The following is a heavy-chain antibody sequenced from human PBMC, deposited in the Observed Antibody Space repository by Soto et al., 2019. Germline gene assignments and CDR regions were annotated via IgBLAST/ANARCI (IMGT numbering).Heavy chain of an antibody. Sequence: EVQLVDSGEDLVQPGGSLRLSSVASGFTYRTYVMHWVRQAPGKGLQFVSSISSSNGDSTHYADSVKGRFIISRDSSKNTLYLQMGSLRPEDMASPTSPNW. CDR2: ISSSNGDST. J-gene: IGHJ5*01. D-gene: IGHD2-2*01. CDR1: GFTYRTYV. CDR3: PNW. V-gene: IGHV3-64*02.